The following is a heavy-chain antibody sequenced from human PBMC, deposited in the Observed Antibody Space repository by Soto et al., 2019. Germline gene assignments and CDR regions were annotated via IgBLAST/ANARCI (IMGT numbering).Heavy chain of an antibody. Sequence: KPSETLSLTCTVSGGSISSYYWSWIRQPPGKGLEWIGYIYYSGSTNYNPSLKSRVTISVDTSKNQFSLKLSSVTAADTAVYYCARGRGYYDILTGYYSEQYFQHWGQGTLVTVSS. CDR2: IYYSGST. D-gene: IGHD3-9*01. V-gene: IGHV4-59*01. CDR1: GGSISSYY. J-gene: IGHJ1*01. CDR3: ARGRGYYDILTGYYSEQYFQH.